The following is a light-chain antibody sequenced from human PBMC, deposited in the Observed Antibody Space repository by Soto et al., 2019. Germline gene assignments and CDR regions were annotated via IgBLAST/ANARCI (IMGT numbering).Light chain of an antibody. CDR2: AAS. CDR3: QKYNSAPRT. V-gene: IGKV1-27*01. J-gene: IGKJ1*01. CDR1: QGISNY. Sequence: DIQMTQSPSSLSASVGDRVTITCRASQGISNYLAWYQQKPGKVPKLLSYAASTLQPGVPSRFSGSGSGTDFPLTISSLQPEDVATDYCQKYNSAPRTFGQGTKVEIK.